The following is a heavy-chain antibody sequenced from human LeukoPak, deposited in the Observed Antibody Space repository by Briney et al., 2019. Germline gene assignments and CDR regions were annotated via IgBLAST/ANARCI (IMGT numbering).Heavy chain of an antibody. CDR3: ARGRDTAMAETDY. V-gene: IGHV3-21*01. Sequence: GGSLRLSCAASGFTFSSYTMNWVRQAPGKGLEWVSSMTSSSYIFYADSVKGRFTISRDNAKNSLYLQMNSLRAEDTAVYYCARGRDTAMAETDYWGQGTLVTVSS. CDR2: MTSSSYI. J-gene: IGHJ4*02. D-gene: IGHD5-18*01. CDR1: GFTFSSYT.